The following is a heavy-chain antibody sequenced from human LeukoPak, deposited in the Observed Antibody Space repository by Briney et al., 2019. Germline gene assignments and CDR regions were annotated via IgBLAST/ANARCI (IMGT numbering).Heavy chain of an antibody. J-gene: IGHJ4*02. D-gene: IGHD1-26*01. V-gene: IGHV4-34*01. CDR3: ARGTHVGATTYDY. CDR2: INHSGST. CDR1: GGSFSGYY. Sequence: SETLSLACAVYGGSFSGYYWSWIGQPPGKGLKWIGEINHSGSTNHNPSLKSRVTISVDTSKNQFSLKLSSVTAADTAVYYCARGTHVGATTYDYWGQGALVTVSS.